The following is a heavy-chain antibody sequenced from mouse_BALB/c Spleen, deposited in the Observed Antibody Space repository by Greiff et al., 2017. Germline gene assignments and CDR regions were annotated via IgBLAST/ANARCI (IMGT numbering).Heavy chain of an antibody. V-gene: IGHV5-12-2*01. J-gene: IGHJ1*01. Sequence: DVQLVESGGGLVQPGGSLKLSCAASGFTFSSYTMSWVRQTPEKRLEWVAYISNGGGSTYYPDTVKGRFTISRDNAKNTLYLQMSSLKSEDTAMYYCARHVYYYGSSWYFDVWGAGTTVTVSS. CDR1: GFTFSSYT. D-gene: IGHD1-1*01. CDR3: ARHVYYYGSSWYFDV. CDR2: ISNGGGST.